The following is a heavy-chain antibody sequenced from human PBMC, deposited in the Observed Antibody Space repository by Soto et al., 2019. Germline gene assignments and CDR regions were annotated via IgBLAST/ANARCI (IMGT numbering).Heavy chain of an antibody. D-gene: IGHD5-12*01. CDR2: NSAYNGIT. CDR3: AREPTMVPPLDY. J-gene: IGHJ4*02. Sequence: QVQLVQSGAEVTKPGASVKVSCNASGYSFSSYAISLVRHAPGQGLEWMGWNSAYNGITNYDQKFQGRVTMTTDKSTSTADMELRSLIFDDTAVYFCAREPTMVPPLDYWGQGTLVTVSS. CDR1: GYSFSSYA. V-gene: IGHV1-18*01.